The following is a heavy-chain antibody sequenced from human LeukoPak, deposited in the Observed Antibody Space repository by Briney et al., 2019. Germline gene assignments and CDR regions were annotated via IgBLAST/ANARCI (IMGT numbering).Heavy chain of an antibody. CDR2: IYYSGST. CDR1: GGSISSYY. Sequence: KPSETLSLTCTVSGGSISSYYRSWIRQPPGKGLEWIGYIYYSGSTNYNPSLKSRVTISVDTSKNQFSLKLSSVTAADTAVYYCARTPITYYYDSSGYAPDAIDYWGQGTLVTVSS. V-gene: IGHV4-59*01. J-gene: IGHJ4*02. CDR3: ARTPITYYYDSSGYAPDAIDY. D-gene: IGHD3-22*01.